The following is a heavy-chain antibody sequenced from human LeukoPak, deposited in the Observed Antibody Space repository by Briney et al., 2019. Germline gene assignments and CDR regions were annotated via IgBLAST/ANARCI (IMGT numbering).Heavy chain of an antibody. V-gene: IGHV4-31*03. CDR3: ARQGVTVVIGYFDY. Sequence: PSQTLSLTCTVSGGSISSGGYSSSWIRQHPGKGLEWIGYIYYSGSTYYNPSLKSRVTISVDTSKNQFSLKLSSVTAADTAVYYCARQGVTVVIGYFDYWGQGTLVTVSS. J-gene: IGHJ4*02. D-gene: IGHD2-15*01. CDR1: GGSISSGGYS. CDR2: IYYSGST.